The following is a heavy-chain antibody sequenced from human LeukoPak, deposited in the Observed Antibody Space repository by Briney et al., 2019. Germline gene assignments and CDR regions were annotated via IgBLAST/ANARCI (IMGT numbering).Heavy chain of an antibody. J-gene: IGHJ6*02. D-gene: IGHD5-18*01. V-gene: IGHV3-23*01. Sequence: GGSLRLSCAASGFTFTNYGLSWVRQAPGKGLEWVSAISSGGRTYYTDSVKGQFTISRDDSKNTLYLQMNSLRAEDTAVYYCTRGYNYGMDVWGQGTTVTVSS. CDR2: ISSGGRT. CDR1: GFTFTNYG. CDR3: TRGYNYGMDV.